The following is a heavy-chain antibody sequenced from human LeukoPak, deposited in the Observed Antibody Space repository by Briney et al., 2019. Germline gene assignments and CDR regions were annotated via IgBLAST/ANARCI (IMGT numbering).Heavy chain of an antibody. V-gene: IGHV4-59*08. CDR2: IYHSGST. D-gene: IGHD1-26*01. Sequence: SETLSLTCTVSGGSISSYYWSWIRQPPGKGLDWIGYIYHSGSTNYNPSLKSRVTISVDTSKNQFSLKLSSATAADTAVYYCARQKASGVGTSRYWYFDLWGRGTLVTVSS. CDR1: GGSISSYY. J-gene: IGHJ2*01. CDR3: ARQKASGVGTSRYWYFDL.